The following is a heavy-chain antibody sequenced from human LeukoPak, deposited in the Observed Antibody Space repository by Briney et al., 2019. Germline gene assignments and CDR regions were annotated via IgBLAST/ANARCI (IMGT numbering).Heavy chain of an antibody. CDR3: ARSLGSGWIHLVEY. CDR2: ISSNGGST. D-gene: IGHD6-19*01. Sequence: GGSLRLSCAASGFTFSSYAMHWVRQAPGKGLEYVSAISSNGGSTYYANSVKGRFTISRDNSKNTLYLQMGSLRAEDMAVYYCARSLGSGWIHLVEYWGQGTLVTVS. CDR1: GFTFSSYA. V-gene: IGHV3-64*01. J-gene: IGHJ4*02.